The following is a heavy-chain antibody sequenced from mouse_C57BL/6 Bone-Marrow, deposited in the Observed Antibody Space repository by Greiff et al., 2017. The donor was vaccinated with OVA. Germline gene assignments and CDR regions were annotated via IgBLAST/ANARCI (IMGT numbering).Heavy chain of an antibody. CDR3: SNYYGSQAWFAY. CDR2: IYPGDGDT. D-gene: IGHD1-1*01. CDR1: GYAFSSYW. V-gene: IGHV1-80*01. Sequence: VQLQESGAELVKPGASVKISCKASGYAFSSYWMNWVKQRPGKGLEWIGQIYPGDGDTNYNGKFKGKATLTADKSSSTAYMQLSSLTSEDSAVYYCSNYYGSQAWFAYWGQGTLVTVSA. J-gene: IGHJ3*01.